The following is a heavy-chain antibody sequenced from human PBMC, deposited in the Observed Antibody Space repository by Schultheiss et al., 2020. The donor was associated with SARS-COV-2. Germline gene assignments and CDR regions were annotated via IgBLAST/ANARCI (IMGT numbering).Heavy chain of an antibody. J-gene: IGHJ4*02. CDR2: IKSKTDGGTT. D-gene: IGHD3-3*01. V-gene: IGHV3-15*01. Sequence: GGSLRLSCAASGFTFSSYSMNWVRQAPGKGLEWVGRIKSKTDGGTTDYAAPVKGRFTISRDDSKNTLYLQMNSLKTEDTAVYYCTTDREYYDFWSGYYTVADYWGQGTLVTVSS. CDR3: TTDREYYDFWSGYYTVADY. CDR1: GFTFSSYS.